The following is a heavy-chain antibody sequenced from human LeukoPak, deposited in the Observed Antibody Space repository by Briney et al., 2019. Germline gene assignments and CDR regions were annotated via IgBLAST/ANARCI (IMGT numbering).Heavy chain of an antibody. CDR1: GGSISGYY. D-gene: IGHD6-6*01. CDR2: IYYSGNN. CDR3: ARGFAGGSSPLFDY. J-gene: IGHJ4*02. Sequence: SETLSLTCTVSGGSISGYYWNWVRQPLGKGVEWIGYIYYSGNNDDNPSLRSRVTISVDKSRKQFSLELSSVTAAGTAVYYCARGFAGGSSPLFDYWGQGTLVTVSS. V-gene: IGHV4-59*01.